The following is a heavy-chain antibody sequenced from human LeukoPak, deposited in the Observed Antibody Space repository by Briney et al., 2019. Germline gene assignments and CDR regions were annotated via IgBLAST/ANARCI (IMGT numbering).Heavy chain of an antibody. CDR3: ARVGGDIVLMEYYYYYMDI. CDR2: IYYSGST. V-gene: IGHV4-39*07. J-gene: IGHJ6*03. Sequence: PSETLSLTCTVSGGSISSSSYYWGWIRQPPGKGLEWIGSIYYSGSTYYNPSLKSRVTISVDTSKNQFSLKLSSVTAADTAVYYCARVGGDIVLMEYYYYYMDIWGKGNTVTVSS. D-gene: IGHD2-8*01. CDR1: GGSISSSSYY.